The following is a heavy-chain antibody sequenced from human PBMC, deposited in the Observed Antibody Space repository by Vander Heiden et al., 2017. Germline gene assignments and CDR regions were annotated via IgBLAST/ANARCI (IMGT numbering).Heavy chain of an antibody. J-gene: IGHJ2*01. V-gene: IGHV3-7*01. CDR1: GFTFSSYW. CDR3: ASSWRQDWYFDL. CDR2: IKQDGSEK. D-gene: IGHD6-13*01. Sequence: EVQLVESGGGLVQPEGSLRLSCAASGFTFSSYWMSWVRQAPGKGLEWVANIKQDGSEKYYVDSVKGRFTISRDNAKNSLYLQMNSLRAEDTAVYYCASSWRQDWYFDLWGRGTLVTVSS.